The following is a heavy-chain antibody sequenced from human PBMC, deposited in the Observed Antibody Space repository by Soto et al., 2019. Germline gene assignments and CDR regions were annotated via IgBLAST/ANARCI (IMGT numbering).Heavy chain of an antibody. J-gene: IGHJ5*02. V-gene: IGHV3-23*01. CDR1: GLTFTSNA. Sequence: EVQLLESGGGLVQPGGSLKLPCAALGLTFTSNAITWFRQAQGRGREWVSSISGSGGSTYYADSVKGRFTISRDNSKNTLYLQMNSLRAEDTAVYYCAKDRSSSWYSSRFDPWGQGTLVTVSS. CDR3: AKDRSSSWYSSRFDP. CDR2: ISGSGGST. D-gene: IGHD6-13*01.